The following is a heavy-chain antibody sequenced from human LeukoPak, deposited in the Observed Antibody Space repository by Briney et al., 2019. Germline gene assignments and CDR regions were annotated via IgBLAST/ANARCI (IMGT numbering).Heavy chain of an antibody. D-gene: IGHD3-3*01. J-gene: IGHJ4*02. V-gene: IGHV3-23*01. Sequence: GASLRLSCAASGFTFNKNAMNWVRQAPGKGLEWVSGISGSSASTYYADSVKGRFSISRDNSKNTLFLRMNSLRAGDTAVYYCAKGPHYDFWSTFDYWGRESWSPSPQ. CDR1: GFTFNKNA. CDR2: ISGSSAST. CDR3: AKGPHYDFWSTFDY.